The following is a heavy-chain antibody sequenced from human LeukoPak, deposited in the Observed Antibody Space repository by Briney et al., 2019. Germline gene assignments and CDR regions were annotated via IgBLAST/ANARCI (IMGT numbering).Heavy chain of an antibody. D-gene: IGHD4-17*01. J-gene: IGHJ6*02. V-gene: IGHV1-3*01. CDR1: GYTFTSYA. CDR3: ASSYGDFGESGMDV. Sequence: ASVKVSCKASGYTFTSYAMHWVRQAPGQRLEWMGWINAGNGNTKYSQKFQGRVTITRDTSAGTAYMELSSLRSEDTAVYYCASSYGDFGESGMDVWGQGTTVTVSS. CDR2: INAGNGNT.